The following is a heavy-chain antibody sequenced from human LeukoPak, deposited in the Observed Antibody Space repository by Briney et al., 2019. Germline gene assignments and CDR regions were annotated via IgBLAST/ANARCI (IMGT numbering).Heavy chain of an antibody. CDR1: GGSISSSSYY. J-gene: IGHJ6*03. CDR2: IYYSGST. D-gene: IGHD3-3*01. Sequence: SETLSLTCTVSGGSISSSSYYWGWIRQPPGKGLEWIGSIYYSGSTYYNPSLKSRVTISVDTSKNQFSLKLSSVTAADTAVYYCARQRPTNYDFWSGNNYYYMDVWGKGTTVTVSS. CDR3: ARQRPTNYDFWSGNNYYYMDV. V-gene: IGHV4-39*01.